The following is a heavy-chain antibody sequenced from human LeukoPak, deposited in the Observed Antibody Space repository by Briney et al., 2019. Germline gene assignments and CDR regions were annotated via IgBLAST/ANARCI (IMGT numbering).Heavy chain of an antibody. J-gene: IGHJ4*02. CDR1: GFTFGDYA. CDR2: IRSQIYGGTP. CDR3: TRDQTPYY. Sequence: GGSLRLSRTGSGFTFGDYAMTWVRQAPGKGLEWVGFIRSQIYGGTPEYAASVKGRFTISRDDSEGVAYLQMNSLKTEDTAVYYCTRDQTPYYWGQGTLVTVSS. V-gene: IGHV3-49*04.